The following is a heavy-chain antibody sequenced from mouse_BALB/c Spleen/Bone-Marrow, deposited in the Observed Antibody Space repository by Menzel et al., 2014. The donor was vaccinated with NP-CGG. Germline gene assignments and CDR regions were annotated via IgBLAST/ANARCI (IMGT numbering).Heavy chain of an antibody. J-gene: IGHJ4*01. CDR3: ARHRYYAMDY. V-gene: IGHV2-6-1*01. CDR2: IWSDGST. Sequence: VQLVESGPGLVAPSQSLSITCTISGFPLTNYGVHWVRQPPGKGLEWLVVIWSDGSTTYNSALKSRLSISKDNSKSQVFLKMNSLQTDDTVMYYCARHRYYAMDYWGQGTSVTVSS. CDR1: GFPLTNYG.